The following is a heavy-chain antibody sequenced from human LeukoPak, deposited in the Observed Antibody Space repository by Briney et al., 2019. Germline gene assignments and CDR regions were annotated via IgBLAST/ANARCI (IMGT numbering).Heavy chain of an antibody. D-gene: IGHD1-1*01. Sequence: PGTSLRLSCATSGFTFRTSGVHWVRQAPGKGLEWVALMSSDGINTYYADSVKGRFTVSRDSSKDILYLQMNSLRADDTAIYYCAKDHAGRGRAFEYWGQGTLVTVSS. J-gene: IGHJ4*02. V-gene: IGHV3-30*04. CDR1: GFTFRTSG. CDR2: MSSDGINT. CDR3: AKDHAGRGRAFEY.